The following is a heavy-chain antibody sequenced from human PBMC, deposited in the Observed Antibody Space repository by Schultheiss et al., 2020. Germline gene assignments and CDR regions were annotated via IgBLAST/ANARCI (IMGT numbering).Heavy chain of an antibody. Sequence: GGSLRLSCAASGFTFSSYEMNWVRQAPGKGLEWVAYISGSRSISYPDSVKGRFTISRDDARSSLYLQMNSLRDEDTAVYYCARDLDWGFDYWGQGTLVTVSS. D-gene: IGHD3/OR15-3a*01. CDR2: ISGSRSI. V-gene: IGHV3-48*03. CDR3: ARDLDWGFDY. J-gene: IGHJ4*02. CDR1: GFTFSSYE.